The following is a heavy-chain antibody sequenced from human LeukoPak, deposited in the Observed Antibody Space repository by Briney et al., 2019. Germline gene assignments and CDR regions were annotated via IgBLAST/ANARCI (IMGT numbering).Heavy chain of an antibody. CDR1: GYTFISYG. CDR3: ARVVGMVYAYNWFDP. CDR2: ISAYNGNT. Sequence: VSVKVSCKASGYTFISYGISWVRQAPGQGLEWMGWISAYNGNTNYAQKLQGRVTMTTDTSTSTAYMELRSLRSDDTAVYYCARVVGMVYAYNWFDPWGQGTLVTVSS. J-gene: IGHJ5*02. D-gene: IGHD2-8*01. V-gene: IGHV1-18*01.